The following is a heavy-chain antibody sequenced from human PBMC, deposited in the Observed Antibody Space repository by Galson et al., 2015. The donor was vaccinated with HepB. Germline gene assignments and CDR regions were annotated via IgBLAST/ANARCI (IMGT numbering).Heavy chain of an antibody. J-gene: IGHJ4*02. Sequence: SVKVSCKASGGTFSSYAISWVRQAPGQGLEWMGRIIPILGIANYAQKFQGRVTITADKSTSTAYMELSSLRSEDTAVYYCARFPCSSTSCKGDYWGQGTLVTVSS. V-gene: IGHV1-69*04. CDR3: ARFPCSSTSCKGDY. D-gene: IGHD2-2*01. CDR1: GGTFSSYA. CDR2: IIPILGIA.